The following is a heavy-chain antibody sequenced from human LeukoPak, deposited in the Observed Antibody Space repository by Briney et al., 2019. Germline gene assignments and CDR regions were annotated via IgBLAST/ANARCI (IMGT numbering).Heavy chain of an antibody. D-gene: IGHD3-10*01. CDR1: GYTFTGYY. V-gene: IGHV1-2*02. CDR3: ARGERNYGSY. CDR2: INPNSGGT. Sequence: ASVKVSCKASGYTFTGYYMHWVRQAPGQGLEWMGWINPNSGGTNYAQNFQGRVTMTRDTSISTAYLELSRLRSDDTAVFYCARGERNYGSYWGQGTLVTVSS. J-gene: IGHJ4*02.